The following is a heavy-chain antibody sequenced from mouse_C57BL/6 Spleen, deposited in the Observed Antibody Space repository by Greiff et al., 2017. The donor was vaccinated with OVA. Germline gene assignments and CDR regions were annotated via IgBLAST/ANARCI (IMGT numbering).Heavy chain of an antibody. Sequence: VQLQQSGPELVKPGASVKMSCKASGYTFTNYNMHWVKQSHGKSLEWIGFINPNNGGTSYNQKFKGKATLTVNKSSSTAYMELRSLTSEDSAVYYCARLGYSSVAWWGQGTLVTVSA. J-gene: IGHJ3*02. D-gene: IGHD2-5*01. CDR1: GYTFTNYN. CDR2: INPNNGGT. CDR3: ARLGYSSVAW. V-gene: IGHV1-22*01.